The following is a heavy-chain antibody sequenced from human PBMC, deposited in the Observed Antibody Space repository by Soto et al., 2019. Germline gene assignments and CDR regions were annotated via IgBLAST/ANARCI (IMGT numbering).Heavy chain of an antibody. V-gene: IGHV3-11*01. Sequence: QVHLVESGGGLVKPGGSLRLSCAASGFTFSDYYMSWIRQAPGKGLEWVSYISNTGSAAYHADSVKGRLTISRDNAKTSLYLQMHSLRAEDTAVYYCARVGADGYNHRPYYAMDVWGQGTTVTVSS. D-gene: IGHD5-18*01. CDR2: ISNTGSAA. J-gene: IGHJ6*02. CDR1: GFTFSDYY. CDR3: ARVGADGYNHRPYYAMDV.